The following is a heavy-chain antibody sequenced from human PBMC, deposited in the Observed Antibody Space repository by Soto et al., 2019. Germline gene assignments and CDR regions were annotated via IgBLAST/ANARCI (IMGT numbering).Heavy chain of an antibody. CDR2: IIPIFGTA. CDR3: ARGVLVTWGYYYCRMEF. CDR1: GGTFSSYA. Sequence: SVKVSCKASGGTFSSYAISWVRQAPGQGLEWMGGIIPIFGTANYAQKLQGRVTITAAKSTSTAYMELSSLRSEDTAVYYCARGVLVTWGYYYCRMEFWVQRTTVAVAS. D-gene: IGHD2-8*02. J-gene: IGHJ6*02. V-gene: IGHV1-69*06.